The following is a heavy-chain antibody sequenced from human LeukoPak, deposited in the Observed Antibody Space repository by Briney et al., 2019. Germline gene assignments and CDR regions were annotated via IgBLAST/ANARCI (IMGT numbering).Heavy chain of an antibody. CDR1: GFSLASYD. D-gene: IGHD2-2*01. J-gene: IGHJ5*02. CDR3: ARADCPSSTCYLRRSWFDP. V-gene: IGHV3-21*06. Sequence: GGSLRLSCAASGFSLASYDMNWVRQAPGKGLEWVSSISFSSTYIYYRASVKGRFTISRDNAKNSLYLEMINLRDEDTAVYYCARADCPSSTCYLRRSWFDPWGQGTLVTVSS. CDR2: ISFSSTYI.